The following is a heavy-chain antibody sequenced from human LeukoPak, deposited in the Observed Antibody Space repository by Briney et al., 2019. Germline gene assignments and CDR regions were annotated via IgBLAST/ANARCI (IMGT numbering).Heavy chain of an antibody. CDR3: TKGYCISTSCFTDY. V-gene: IGHV3-7*03. J-gene: IGHJ4*02. CDR2: KKEDGSEK. Sequence: PGGSLRLSCADSGFTFSSYWMSWVRQAPGKGLECMANKKEDGSEKYYVDSVKGRFTISRDNAKNPLYLQMNSLRAEDTALYYCTKGYCISTSCFTDYWGQGTLVTVSS. CDR1: GFTFSSYW. D-gene: IGHD2-2*02.